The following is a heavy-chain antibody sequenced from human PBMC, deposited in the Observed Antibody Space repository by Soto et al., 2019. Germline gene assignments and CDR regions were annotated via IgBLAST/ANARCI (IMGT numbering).Heavy chain of an antibody. CDR1: GGTFSSYT. CDR3: ARASRRPSGGPAGD. J-gene: IGHJ4*02. D-gene: IGHD6-6*01. V-gene: IGHV1-69*02. Sequence: QVQLVQSGAEVKKPGSSVKVSCKASGGTFSSYTISWVRQAPGQGLEWMGRIIPILGIANYAQKFQGRVTITADKSTSTAYMELSSLRSEDTAVYYCARASRRPSGGPAGDWGQGTLVTVSS. CDR2: IIPILGIA.